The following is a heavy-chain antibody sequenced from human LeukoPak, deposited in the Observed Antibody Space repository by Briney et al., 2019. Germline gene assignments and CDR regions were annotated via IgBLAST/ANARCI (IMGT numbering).Heavy chain of an antibody. V-gene: IGHV3-7*01. CDR2: IKQGGSEK. CDR1: GFTFSSYW. CDR3: ARDDYGDYPLDY. D-gene: IGHD4-17*01. Sequence: LTGGSLRLSCAASGFTFSSYWMSWVRQAPGKGLEWVAHIKQGGSEKYYVDSVKGRFTISSDSAKNSLYLQMNSLRAEDTAVYYCARDDYGDYPLDYWGQGTLVTVSS. J-gene: IGHJ4*02.